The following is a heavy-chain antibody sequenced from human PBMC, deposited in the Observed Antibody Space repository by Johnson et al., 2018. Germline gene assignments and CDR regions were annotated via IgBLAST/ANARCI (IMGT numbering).Heavy chain of an antibody. CDR1: GFTFSSYD. D-gene: IGHD3-9*01. J-gene: IGHJ1*01. CDR3: AKDGRLLRYFDWAFIFQH. Sequence: VQLVESGGGLVQPGRSLRLSCAASGFTFSSYDMHWVRQATGKGLEWVSAIGTAGDKYYPGSVKGRFTLSRDNSKNTLYRQMTSLSAEETAVYYCAKDGRLLRYFDWAFIFQHWGQGTLVTVSS. V-gene: IGHV3-13*01. CDR2: IGTAGDK.